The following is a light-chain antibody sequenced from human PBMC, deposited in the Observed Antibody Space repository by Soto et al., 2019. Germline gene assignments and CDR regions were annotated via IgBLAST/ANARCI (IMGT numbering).Light chain of an antibody. Sequence: EIVLTQSPPTLSLSPGESATLSCRASQSVSSYFSWYQQKPGQAPRLVIYDASNRATGIPPRFSGSGSGTDFTLTISSLEPEDFAVYYCQQRINWPPTFTFGQGTKLEIK. CDR1: QSVSSY. J-gene: IGKJ2*01. CDR3: QQRINWPPTFT. CDR2: DAS. V-gene: IGKV3-11*01.